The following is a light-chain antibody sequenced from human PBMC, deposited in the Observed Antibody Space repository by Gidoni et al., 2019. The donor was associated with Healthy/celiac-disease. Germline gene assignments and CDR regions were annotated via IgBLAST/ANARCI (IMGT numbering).Light chain of an antibody. Sequence: SYELTQPPSVSVSQGQTASITCSGDKLGDKYACWYQQKPGQSPVLVIYQDSKRPSGIPERFSGSNAGNTATLTLSGTQAMDEADYYCQAWDSSSRGVFGGGTKLTVL. CDR3: QAWDSSSRGV. V-gene: IGLV3-1*01. CDR2: QDS. J-gene: IGLJ2*01. CDR1: KLGDKY.